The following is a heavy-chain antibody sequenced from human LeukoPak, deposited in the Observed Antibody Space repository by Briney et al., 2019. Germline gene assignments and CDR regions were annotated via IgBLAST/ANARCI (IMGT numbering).Heavy chain of an antibody. J-gene: IGHJ4*02. CDR3: ASLRVGSRGWLYYFDY. Sequence: GGSLRLSCATSGFTFSDYYMSWIRQAPGKGLEWVSYISTGSSYTNYADSVKGRFTISRANAKKSLYLQMNSMRAEDTAVYNSASLRVGSRGWLYYFDYWGQGTLVTVPS. V-gene: IGHV3-11*06. D-gene: IGHD6-19*01. CDR2: ISTGSSYT. CDR1: GFTFSDYY.